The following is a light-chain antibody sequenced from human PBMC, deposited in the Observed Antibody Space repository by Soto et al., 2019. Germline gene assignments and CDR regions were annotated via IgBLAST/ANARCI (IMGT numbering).Light chain of an antibody. CDR3: QQYIYWPWT. CDR1: QSVSST. J-gene: IGKJ1*01. V-gene: IGKV3-15*01. CDR2: GAS. Sequence: EIVMTQSPVTLSVSPGERATLSCSASQSVSSTLAWYQQKPGQAPRLLIYGASTRATGIPARFSGSGSGTEFTLTISSLQSEDFAVYYCQQYIYWPWTFGQGTKVDIK.